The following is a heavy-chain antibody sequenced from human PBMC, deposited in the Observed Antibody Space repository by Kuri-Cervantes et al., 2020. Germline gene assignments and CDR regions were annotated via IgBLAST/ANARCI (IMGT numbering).Heavy chain of an antibody. D-gene: IGHD1-1*01. CDR2: IYHSGST. J-gene: IGHJ5*02. CDR3: ARSGLYPPPSPQLGFDP. V-gene: IGHV4-59*01. CDR1: GGSISSYY. Sequence: SETLSLTCTVSGGSISSYYWSWIRQPPGKGLEWIGYIYHSGSTNYNPSLKSRVTISVDTSKNQFSLKLSSVTAADTAVYYCARSGLYPPPSPQLGFDPWGQGTLVTVSS.